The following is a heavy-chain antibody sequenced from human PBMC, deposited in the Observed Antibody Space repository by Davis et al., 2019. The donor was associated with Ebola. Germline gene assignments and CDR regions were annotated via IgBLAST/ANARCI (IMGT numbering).Heavy chain of an antibody. J-gene: IGHJ4*02. CDR2: IKQDGSEK. Sequence: GGSLRLSCAASGFTFSSYWMSWVRQAPGKGLEWVANIKQDGSEKYYADSVMGRFTISRDNSKNMVFLQMNRLRDEDTAVYYCVKDYSSGYNFDYWGRGTLITVSS. CDR3: VKDYSSGYNFDY. D-gene: IGHD3-22*01. CDR1: GFTFSSYW. V-gene: IGHV3-7*01.